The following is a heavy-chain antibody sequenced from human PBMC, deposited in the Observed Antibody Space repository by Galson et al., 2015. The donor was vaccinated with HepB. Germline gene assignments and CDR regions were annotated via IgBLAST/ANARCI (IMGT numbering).Heavy chain of an antibody. V-gene: IGHV6-1*01. CDR3: ARDLRGWVNDAFNI. Sequence: CAISGDSVSSNSAARNWIRQSPSRGLEWLGRTYYRSKWYNDYAVSVKSRITINPDTSKNQFSLHLNSVTPEDTAVYYCARDLRGWVNDAFNIWGQGTMVTVSS. CDR2: TYYRSKWYN. D-gene: IGHD6-19*01. J-gene: IGHJ3*02. CDR1: GDSVSSNSAA.